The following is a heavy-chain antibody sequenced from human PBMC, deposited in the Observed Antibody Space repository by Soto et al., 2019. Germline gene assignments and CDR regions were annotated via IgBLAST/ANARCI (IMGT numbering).Heavy chain of an antibody. CDR2: IKSSGTT. D-gene: IGHD3-3*01. CDR3: NTLLNFLRWFRQSSVNN. V-gene: IGHV3-15*07. J-gene: IGHJ4*02. Sequence: GGSLRLSCAASGFTFSNAWMNWVRQPPGKGLEWVGRIKSSGTTDYAAPVKGRFTISRDDSKNTLYLQMNSLKTEDTAVYYCNTLLNFLRWFRQSSVNNGGQGTLVTVS. CDR1: GFTFSNAW.